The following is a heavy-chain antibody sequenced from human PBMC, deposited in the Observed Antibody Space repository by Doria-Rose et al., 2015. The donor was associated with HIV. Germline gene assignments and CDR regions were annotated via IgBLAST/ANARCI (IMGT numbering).Heavy chain of an antibody. CDR3: ARDKTTVTTLYYFDY. J-gene: IGHJ4*02. CDR1: TFSNFG. CDR2: IWYDGSNK. Sequence: TFSNFGMHWVRQAPGKGLEWVAVIWYDGSNKFYADSVKGRFTISRDISKNTLFLQMDSLRAEDTAVYYCARDKTTVTTLYYFDYWGQGTLVTVSS. D-gene: IGHD4-17*01. V-gene: IGHV3-33*01.